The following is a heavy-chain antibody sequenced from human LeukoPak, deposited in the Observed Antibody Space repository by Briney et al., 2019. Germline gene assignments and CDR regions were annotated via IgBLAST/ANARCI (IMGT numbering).Heavy chain of an antibody. D-gene: IGHD5/OR15-5a*01. CDR2: IVHTGNT. V-gene: IGHV4-34*12. Sequence: SETLSLTCAVFGESFSGYFWTRVRQPPGKGLEWIWEIVHTGNTNYNPSLKSRVTISVDTSKKQFSLNLRSVTAADTARYFCARRVGVSTTLDYWGQGTLVTVSS. J-gene: IGHJ4*02. CDR1: GESFSGYF. CDR3: ARRVGVSTTLDY.